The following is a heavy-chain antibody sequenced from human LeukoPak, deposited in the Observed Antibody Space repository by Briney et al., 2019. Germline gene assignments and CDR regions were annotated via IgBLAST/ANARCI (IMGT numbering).Heavy chain of an antibody. Sequence: SETLSLTCTVSGGSISSYYWSWIRQPPGKGLEWIGYIYYSGSTYYNPSLKSRVTISIDTSKNQFSLSLSSVTAADTAVYYCAGGHRNWLLSWFDPWGRGTLVTVSS. CDR3: AGGHRNWLLSWFDP. CDR2: IYYSGST. CDR1: GGSISSYY. J-gene: IGHJ5*02. D-gene: IGHD3-9*01. V-gene: IGHV4-59*12.